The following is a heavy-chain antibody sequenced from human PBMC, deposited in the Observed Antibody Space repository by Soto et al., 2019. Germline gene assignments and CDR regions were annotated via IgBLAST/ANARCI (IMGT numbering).Heavy chain of an antibody. CDR3: ARAHYGDYGYGMDV. CDR1: GGSISSGGYS. Sequence: QLQLQESGSGLVKPSQTLSLTCAVSGGSISSGGYSWSWIRQPPGKGLKWIGYIYHGGYTYYKPSLKSRVTKSVDRSKNQFSMKLSSVSAAETAVYYCARAHYGDYGYGMDVWGQGTTVTVSS. CDR2: IYHGGYT. J-gene: IGHJ6*02. V-gene: IGHV4-30-2*01. D-gene: IGHD4-17*01.